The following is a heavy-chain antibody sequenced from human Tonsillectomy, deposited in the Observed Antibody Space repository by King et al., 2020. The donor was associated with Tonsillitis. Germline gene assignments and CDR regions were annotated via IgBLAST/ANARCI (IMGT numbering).Heavy chain of an antibody. CDR2: IYYSGST. V-gene: IGHV4-31*03. J-gene: IGHJ5*02. CDR3: ARGWIQLWLEKWFDP. Sequence: QLQESGPGLVKPSQTLSLTCTVSGGSISSGGYYWSWIRQHPGKGLEWIGYIYYSGSTYYNPSLKSRVTISVDTSKNQFSLKLSSVTAADTAVYYCARGWIQLWLEKWFDPWGQGTLVTVSS. CDR1: GGSISSGGYY. D-gene: IGHD5-18*01.